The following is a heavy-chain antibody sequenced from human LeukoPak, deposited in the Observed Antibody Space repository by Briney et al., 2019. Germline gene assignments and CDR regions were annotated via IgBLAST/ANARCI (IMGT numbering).Heavy chain of an antibody. Sequence: SETLSLTCAVYGGSFSGYYWRWIRQPPGKGLEWIGEINHSGSTNYNPSLKSRVTISVDTSKNQFSLKLSSVTAADTAVYYCARRYDSSGYYYRPYDYWGQGTLVTVSS. V-gene: IGHV4-34*01. CDR2: INHSGST. CDR3: ARRYDSSGYYYRPYDY. D-gene: IGHD3-22*01. CDR1: GGSFSGYY. J-gene: IGHJ4*02.